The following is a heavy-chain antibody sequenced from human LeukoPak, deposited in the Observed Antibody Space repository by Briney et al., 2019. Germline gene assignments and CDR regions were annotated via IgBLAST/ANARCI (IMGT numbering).Heavy chain of an antibody. CDR2: INPNSGGT. D-gene: IGHD3-22*01. J-gene: IGHJ4*02. CDR3: ARLMGYYDSSGYYYPFEY. CDR1: GYTFTGYY. Sequence: ASVKVSCKASGYTFTGYYMHWVRQAPGQGLEWMGWINPNSGGTNYAQKFQGRVTMTRDTSIRTAYMELSRLRSDDTAVYYCARLMGYYDSSGYYYPFEYWGQGTLVPVSS. V-gene: IGHV1-2*02.